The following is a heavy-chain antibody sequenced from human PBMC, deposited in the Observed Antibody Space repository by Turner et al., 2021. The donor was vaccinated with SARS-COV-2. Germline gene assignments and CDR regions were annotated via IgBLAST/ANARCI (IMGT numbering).Heavy chain of an antibody. CDR3: ARVDYYYGSGRRTYWYFDL. V-gene: IGHV3-13*04. CDR1: GFIFSSYD. J-gene: IGHJ2*01. Sequence: EVQLVVSGGGLVQTGGTLRLACTALGFIFSSYDMHWVRQATGKGLKWVSAIGTAGDTYYPGSVKGRFTISRENAKNSLFLQMNSLRAGDTAVYYCARVDYYYGSGRRTYWYFDLWGRGTLVTVSS. CDR2: IGTAGDT. D-gene: IGHD3-10*01.